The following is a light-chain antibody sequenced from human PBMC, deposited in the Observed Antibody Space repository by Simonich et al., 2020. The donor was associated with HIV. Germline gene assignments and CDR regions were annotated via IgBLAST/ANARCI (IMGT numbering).Light chain of an antibody. V-gene: IGKV1-39*01. CDR3: QQSYSTLMYT. Sequence: DIQMTQSPSYLSASVGDRVTITCRASQTISSNLNWYQQKPGKAPKLLIYAASSLQSEVPSRCSGSGSGTDFTLTISSLQPDDFATYYCQQSYSTLMYTFGQGTKLEIK. J-gene: IGKJ2*01. CDR2: AAS. CDR1: QTISSN.